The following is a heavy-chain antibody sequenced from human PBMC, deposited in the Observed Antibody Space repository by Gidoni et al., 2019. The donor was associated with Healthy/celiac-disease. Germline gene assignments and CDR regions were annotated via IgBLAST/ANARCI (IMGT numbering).Heavy chain of an antibody. Sequence: EVQLVESGGGLVKPGGSLRLSCAASGFTCSSYSMNWVRQAPGKGLEWVSSISSSSSYIYYADSVKGRFTISRDNAKNSLYLQMNSLRAEDTAVYYCARKVLYSSSFDYWGQGTLVTVSS. J-gene: IGHJ4*02. D-gene: IGHD6-13*01. V-gene: IGHV3-21*01. CDR1: GFTCSSYS. CDR2: ISSSSSYI. CDR3: ARKVLYSSSFDY.